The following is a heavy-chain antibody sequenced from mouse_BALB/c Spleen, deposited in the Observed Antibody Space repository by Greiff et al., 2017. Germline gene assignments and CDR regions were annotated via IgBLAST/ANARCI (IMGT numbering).Heavy chain of an antibody. V-gene: IGHV3-2*02. CDR3: ARTTATNFDV. D-gene: IGHD1-2*01. J-gene: IGHJ1*01. Sequence: EVKLLESGPGLVKPSQSLSLTCTVTGYSITSDYAWNWIRQFPGNKLEWMGYISYSGSTSYNPSLKSRISITRDTSKNQFFLQLNSVTTEDTATYYCARTTATNFDVWGAGTTVTVSS. CDR2: ISYSGST. CDR1: GYSITSDYA.